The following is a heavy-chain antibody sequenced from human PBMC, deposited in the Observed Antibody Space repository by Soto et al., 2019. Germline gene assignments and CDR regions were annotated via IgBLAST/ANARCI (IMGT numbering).Heavy chain of an antibody. J-gene: IGHJ6*02. Sequence: ASVKVSCKASGGTFSSYAISWVRQAPGQGLEWMGGIIPIFGTANYAQEFQGRVTITADESTSTAYMELSSLRSEDTAVYYCARDVVVVAATRLGTAPRPPYYYCGMDVWGQGTTVTVSS. CDR2: IIPIFGTA. CDR3: ARDVVVVAATRLGTAPRPPYYYCGMDV. CDR1: GGTFSSYA. V-gene: IGHV1-69*13. D-gene: IGHD2-15*01.